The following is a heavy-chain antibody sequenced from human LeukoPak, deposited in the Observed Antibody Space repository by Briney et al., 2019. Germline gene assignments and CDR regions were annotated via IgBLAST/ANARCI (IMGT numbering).Heavy chain of an antibody. V-gene: IGHV3-48*03. D-gene: IGHD1-26*01. Sequence: GGSLRLSCAASGFTFSSYEMNWVRQAPGKGLEWVSYISSSGSTIYYADSVKGRFTISRDNAKNSLYLQMNSLRAEDTAVYYCAPAPYSGKQRPVSWGQGTLVTVSS. CDR1: GFTFSSYE. CDR3: APAPYSGKQRPVS. J-gene: IGHJ5*02. CDR2: ISSSGSTI.